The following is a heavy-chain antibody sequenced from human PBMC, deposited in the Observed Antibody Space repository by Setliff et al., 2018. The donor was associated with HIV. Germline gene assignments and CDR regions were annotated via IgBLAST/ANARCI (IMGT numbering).Heavy chain of an antibody. CDR2: INPNSGDT. V-gene: IGHV1-2*02. D-gene: IGHD1-26*01. CDR3: ARGGYSGIYYLSFDH. J-gene: IGHJ4*02. Sequence: ASVKVSCKASGYTFTRHYLHWVRLAPGQGLEWMGWINPNSGDTNYAQKFQGRVTMTRDTSINAAYMELRSLRSEDTAVYYCARGGYSGIYYLSFDHWGQGTLVTVSS. CDR1: GYTFTRHY.